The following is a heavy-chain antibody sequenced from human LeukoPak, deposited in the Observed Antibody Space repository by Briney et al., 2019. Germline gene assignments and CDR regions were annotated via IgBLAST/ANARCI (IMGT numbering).Heavy chain of an antibody. D-gene: IGHD5-12*01. J-gene: IGHJ4*02. V-gene: IGHV3-21*01. CDR3: ARDPSGYDFLRFDY. CDR1: GFTFSSFS. CDR2: ISTSSSYI. Sequence: PGRSLRLSCAASGFTFSSFSMNWVRQDPGKGLEWVSSISTSSSYIYYVDSVKGRFTISRDIAKNSLYLQMNSLRAEDTAVYYCARDPSGYDFLRFDYWGQGTLVTVSS.